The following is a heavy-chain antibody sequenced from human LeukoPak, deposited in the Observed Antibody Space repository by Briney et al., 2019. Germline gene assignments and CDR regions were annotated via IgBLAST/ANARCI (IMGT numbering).Heavy chain of an antibody. CDR2: IRYDGSYE. V-gene: IGHV3-30*02. CDR1: GFTFNSYG. CDR3: AKDGGLHLYYYYNYMDI. Sequence: GGSLRLSCAASGFTFNSYGMHWVRQAPGKGLEWVAFIRYDGSYEYYADSVKGRLTISRDNSKTTLYLQTNSLRSEDTAVYYCAKDGGLHLYYYYNYMDIWGKGTTVTVSS. D-gene: IGHD5-24*01. J-gene: IGHJ6*03.